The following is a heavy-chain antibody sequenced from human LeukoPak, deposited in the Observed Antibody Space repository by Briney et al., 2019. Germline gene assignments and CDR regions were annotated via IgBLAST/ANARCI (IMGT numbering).Heavy chain of an antibody. CDR3: ARHYLSDGILSTFDP. V-gene: IGHV4-39*01. CDR2: IYYRGST. D-gene: IGHD2-2*01. J-gene: IGHJ5*02. CDR1: GGSICSSPYY. Sequence: KSSETLSLTCTVSGGSICSSPYYWGWIRQPPGKGLEWIGTIYYRGSTYSNPSLNSRVTISLDTSKNQFFLRLRSVTAADTALYYCARHYLSDGILSTFDPWGQGTLVTVSS.